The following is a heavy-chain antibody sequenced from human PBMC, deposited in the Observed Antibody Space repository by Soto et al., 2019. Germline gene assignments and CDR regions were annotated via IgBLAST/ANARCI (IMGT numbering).Heavy chain of an antibody. CDR3: ARVSHLPGAIYYGMDV. Sequence: EVQLVESGGGLVKPGGSLRLSCAASGFTFSSYSMNWVRQAPGKGLEWVSSISSSSSYIYYADSVKGRFTISRDNAKNSLYLQMNSLRAEDTAVYYCARVSHLPGAIYYGMDVWGQGTTVTVSS. V-gene: IGHV3-21*01. D-gene: IGHD2-2*01. J-gene: IGHJ6*02. CDR2: ISSSSSYI. CDR1: GFTFSSYS.